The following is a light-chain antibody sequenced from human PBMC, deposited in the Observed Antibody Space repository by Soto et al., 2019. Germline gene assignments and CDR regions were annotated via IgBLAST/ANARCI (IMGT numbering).Light chain of an antibody. J-gene: IGKJ3*01. Sequence: DIQMTQSPSTLSASVGDRVTITCRASQSISIWLAWYQKKPGKAPNLLIYGASTLQSGVPSRFSGSGSGTQFTLTISSLQPEDFATYYCQQLNSYPLTFGPGTKVDIK. V-gene: IGKV1-5*01. CDR3: QQLNSYPLT. CDR2: GAS. CDR1: QSISIW.